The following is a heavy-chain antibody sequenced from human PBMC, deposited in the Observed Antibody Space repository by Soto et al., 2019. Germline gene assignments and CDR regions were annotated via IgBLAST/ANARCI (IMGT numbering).Heavy chain of an antibody. D-gene: IGHD2-21*01. CDR1: GGTFGNSA. J-gene: IGHJ5*02. Sequence: QVQLVQSGAEVKKPGSSVNVSCKTSGGTFGNSAVAWVRQAPGQGLEWMGGIVPMFGTANYAQKFQGRLTITADDSTSTSYMELRSLRSDDTAAYYCARDGDPESAFLRGPLGGGRFDPWGQGTRVTVSS. CDR2: IVPMFGTA. V-gene: IGHV1-69*12. CDR3: ARDGDPESAFLRGPLGGGRFDP.